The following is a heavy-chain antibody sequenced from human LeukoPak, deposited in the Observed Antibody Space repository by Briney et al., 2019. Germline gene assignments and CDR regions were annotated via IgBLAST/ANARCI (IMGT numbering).Heavy chain of an antibody. D-gene: IGHD5-12*01. V-gene: IGHV4-39*01. CDR2: IYYSGST. CDR1: GGSISSTSYY. J-gene: IGHJ4*02. CDR3: ARHRYSAYASSDY. Sequence: SETLSLTCTVSGGSISSTSYYWGWIRQRPGKGLEWIGSIYYSGSTYYNPSLKSRVTISLATSKNQFSLKLSSVTAADTAVYYCARHRYSAYASSDYWGQGTLVTVSS.